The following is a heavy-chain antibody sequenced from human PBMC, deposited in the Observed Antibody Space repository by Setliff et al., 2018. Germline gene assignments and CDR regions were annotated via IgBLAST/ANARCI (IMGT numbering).Heavy chain of an antibody. CDR1: GYIFSSYG. CDR3: AISTLSICSGGSCPNAFDV. V-gene: IGHV1-18*01. D-gene: IGHD2-15*01. Sequence: GASVKVSCKASGYIFSSYGISWVRQAPGQGLQWMGWISSYNTDITNYAERFQGRITMTTDTSKSAAYMDLRGLRSDDTAVYYCAISTLSICSGGSCPNAFDVWGQGTMVTVSS. CDR2: ISSYNTDIT. J-gene: IGHJ3*01.